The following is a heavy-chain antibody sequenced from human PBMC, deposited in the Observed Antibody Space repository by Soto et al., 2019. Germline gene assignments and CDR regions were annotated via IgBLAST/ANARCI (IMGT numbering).Heavy chain of an antibody. Sequence: PGKGLEWVSVIYSGGSTYYAASGKGRFTISRDNSKNTLYLQMNSRRAEDTAVFSFQAEDGIRDVRSVSAFLLTRSSDL. J-gene: IGHJ2*01. V-gene: IGHV3-66*01. CDR3: QAEDGIRDVRSVSAFLLTRSSDL. D-gene: IGHD3-10*02. CDR2: IYSGGST.